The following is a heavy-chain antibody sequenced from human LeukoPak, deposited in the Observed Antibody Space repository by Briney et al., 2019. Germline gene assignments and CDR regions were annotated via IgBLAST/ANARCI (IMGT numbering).Heavy chain of an antibody. Sequence: SETLSLTCTVSGGSISSSSYYWGWIRQPPGKGLEWIGYIYYSGSTNYNPSLKSRVTISVDTSKNQFSLKLSSVTAADTAVYYCARTPYSSSWIGDWGQGTLVTVSS. CDR1: GGSISSSSYY. D-gene: IGHD6-6*01. J-gene: IGHJ4*02. V-gene: IGHV4-61*05. CDR2: IYYSGST. CDR3: ARTPYSSSWIGD.